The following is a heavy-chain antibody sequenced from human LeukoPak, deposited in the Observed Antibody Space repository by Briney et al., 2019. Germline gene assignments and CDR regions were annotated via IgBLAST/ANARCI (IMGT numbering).Heavy chain of an antibody. CDR1: NSSISSYYY. Sequence: PSETLSLTCTVSNSSISSYYYWGWIRQPPGKGLECIGSINHSGSTYYSPSFKSRFTISIDTSKNQFFLQLDSVTAADTAVYYFARDAIVVVTPHRYFDYWGQGTLVTVSS. CDR2: INHSGST. J-gene: IGHJ4*02. CDR3: ARDAIVVVTPHRYFDY. V-gene: IGHV4-38-2*02. D-gene: IGHD1-26*01.